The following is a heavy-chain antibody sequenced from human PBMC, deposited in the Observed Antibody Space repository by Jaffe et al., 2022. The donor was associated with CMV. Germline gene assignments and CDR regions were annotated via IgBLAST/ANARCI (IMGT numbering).Heavy chain of an antibody. CDR1: GFTVSSNY. Sequence: EVQLVESGGGLVQPGGSLRLSCAASGFTVSSNYMSWVRQAPGKGLEWVSVIYSGGSTYYADSVKGRFTISRDNSKNTLYLQMNSLRAEDTAVYYCASGAGARHSSSFPYDFGGQGTLVTVSS. CDR2: IYSGGST. J-gene: IGHJ4*02. V-gene: IGHV3-66*01. CDR3: ASGAGARHSSSFPYDF. D-gene: IGHD6-6*01.